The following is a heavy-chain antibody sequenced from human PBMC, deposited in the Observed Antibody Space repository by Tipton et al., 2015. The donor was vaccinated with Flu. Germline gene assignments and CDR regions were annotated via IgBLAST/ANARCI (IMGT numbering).Heavy chain of an antibody. D-gene: IGHD6-13*01. CDR3: ARGPLPDSNWYNGLDV. V-gene: IGHV3-33*01. J-gene: IGHJ6*02. CDR1: GLSINDYG. Sequence: SLRLSCAASGLSINDYGIHWVRQAPGKGLEWVAVVSYDGGKSHYADSVQGRFTISRENVKNSLHLQMNGLRAGDTAVYYCARGPLPDSNWYNGLDVWGQGTTVTVFS. CDR2: VSYDGGKS.